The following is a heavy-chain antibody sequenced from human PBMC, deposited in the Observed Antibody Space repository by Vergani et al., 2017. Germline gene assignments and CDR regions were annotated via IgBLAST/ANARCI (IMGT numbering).Heavy chain of an antibody. CDR1: GYTFISYG. CDR2: ISTFNGMT. Sequence: QVQLVQSGPEVKKPGASMNVSCKTSGYTFISYGITWVRQAHGQGLEWMGKISTFNGMTEFAQRFQGRITMTTDASTNTAYLELRSLIPDDTAVYFCARNIDSYGSLDFWGQGTLVSVSS. J-gene: IGHJ4*02. CDR3: ARNIDSYGSLDF. V-gene: IGHV1-18*01. D-gene: IGHD3-22*01.